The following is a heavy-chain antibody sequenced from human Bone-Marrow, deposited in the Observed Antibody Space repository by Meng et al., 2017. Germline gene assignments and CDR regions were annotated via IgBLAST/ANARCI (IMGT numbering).Heavy chain of an antibody. D-gene: IGHD5-18*01. CDR2: INTDGSIT. CDR1: GFTLSSHY. Sequence: GESLKISCAASGFTLSSHYMHWVRQAPGKGLVWVSRINTDGSITRYADSVKGRFTISRDNAKSTLYMQMNSLGAEDTAVYYCARNMKYSDGPDYYYGMDVWGQRTTVTVSS. V-gene: IGHV3-74*01. CDR3: ARNMKYSDGPDYYYGMDV. J-gene: IGHJ6*02.